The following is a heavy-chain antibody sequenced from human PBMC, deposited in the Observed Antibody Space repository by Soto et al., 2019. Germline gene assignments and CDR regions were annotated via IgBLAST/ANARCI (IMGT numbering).Heavy chain of an antibody. D-gene: IGHD3-10*01. CDR2: IYNSGST. J-gene: IGHJ5*02. Sequence: PSETLSLTWSVAGGSSNSGGVYWSWIRQHPGMGLEWIGYIYNSGSTYYNPSLTSRVIISADTSRNQFSLNLRSVTAADTAVYYCARVGLSGSYYIFAPWGQGTLVTVSS. CDR3: ARVGLSGSYYIFAP. V-gene: IGHV4-31*02. CDR1: GGSSNSGGVY.